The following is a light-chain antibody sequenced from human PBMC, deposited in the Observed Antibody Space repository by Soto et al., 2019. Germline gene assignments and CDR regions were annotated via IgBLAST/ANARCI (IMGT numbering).Light chain of an antibody. CDR2: DAS. CDR3: QHRSSWPLT. V-gene: IGKV3D-20*02. CDR1: QTVRNNY. J-gene: IGKJ4*01. Sequence: EFVLTQSPGTLSLSPGERATLSCRASQTVRNNYLAWYQQKPGQAPRLLIHDASSRATGIPDRFSGGGSGTDFTLTISRLEPEDFAVYYCQHRSSWPLTFGGGTKVDIK.